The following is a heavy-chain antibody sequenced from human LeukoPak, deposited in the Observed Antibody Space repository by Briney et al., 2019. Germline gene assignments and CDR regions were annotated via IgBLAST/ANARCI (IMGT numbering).Heavy chain of an antibody. CDR3: ARDYGGSSPFDY. V-gene: IGHV3-11*01. CDR1: GFRFDDYS. Sequence: GGSLRLSCAASGFRFDDYSMSWVRQTPGKGLEWVSYISSSGSTIYYADSVKGRFTISRDNAKNSLYLQMNSLRAEDTAVYYCARDYGGSSPFDYWGQGTLVTVSS. D-gene: IGHD4-23*01. CDR2: ISSSGSTI. J-gene: IGHJ4*02.